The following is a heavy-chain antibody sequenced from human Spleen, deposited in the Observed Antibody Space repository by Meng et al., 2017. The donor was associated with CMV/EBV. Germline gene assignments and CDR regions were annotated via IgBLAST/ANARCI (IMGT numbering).Heavy chain of an antibody. CDR2: IKQDGSEY. Sequence: ASGFTCSRYWMIWVRQAPEKGLEWVANIKQDGSEYYYVDSVKGRFTISRDNAKNSLYLQMNSLRADDTALYYCARENDYNNHNWFDPWGLGTLVTVSS. D-gene: IGHD4-11*01. J-gene: IGHJ5*02. V-gene: IGHV3-7*01. CDR3: ARENDYNNHNWFDP. CDR1: GFTCSRYW.